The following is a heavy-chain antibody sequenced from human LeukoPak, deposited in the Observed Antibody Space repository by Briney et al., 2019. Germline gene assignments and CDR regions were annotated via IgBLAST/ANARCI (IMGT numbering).Heavy chain of an antibody. CDR3: GRDRFSSRWSFYFYGMDV. CDR1: GFIFNSYS. V-gene: IGHV3-30-3*01. CDR2: ISYDGINK. Sequence: GALRLSCAASGFIFNSYSMHWVRQAPGKGLEWVAVISYDGINKYYADSVKGRFTMSRDNSKNTLYLQMNSLRGEDTAVYYCGRDRFSSRWSFYFYGMDVWGQGTTVTVSS. J-gene: IGHJ6*02. D-gene: IGHD6-13*01.